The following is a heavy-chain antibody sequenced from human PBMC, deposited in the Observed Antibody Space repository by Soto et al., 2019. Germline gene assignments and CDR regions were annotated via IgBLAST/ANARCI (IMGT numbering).Heavy chain of an antibody. CDR2: INHSGST. D-gene: IGHD6-13*01. CDR3: ARGGPRGSSSWYRGEYNWFDP. V-gene: IGHV4-34*01. CDR1: GGSFSGYY. J-gene: IGHJ5*02. Sequence: PSETLSLTCAVYGGSFSGYYCSWIRQPPGKGLEWIGEINHSGSTNYNPSLKSRVTISVDTSKNQFSLKLSSVTAADTAVYYCARGGPRGSSSWYRGEYNWFDPWGQGTLVTVS.